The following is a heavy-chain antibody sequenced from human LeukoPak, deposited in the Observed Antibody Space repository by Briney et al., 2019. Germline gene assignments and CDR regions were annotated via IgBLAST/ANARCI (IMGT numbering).Heavy chain of an antibody. CDR3: AREDSNQY. CDR1: GFTFSSYS. CDR2: FGSSSSYI. Sequence: PGGSLRLSCAASGFTFSSYSMNWVRQAPGKGLEWVSFFGSSSSYIYYADSVKGRFTISRDNAKNSLYLQMNSLRAEDTAVYYCAREDSNQYWGQGTLVTVSS. V-gene: IGHV3-21*01. J-gene: IGHJ4*02. D-gene: IGHD4-11*01.